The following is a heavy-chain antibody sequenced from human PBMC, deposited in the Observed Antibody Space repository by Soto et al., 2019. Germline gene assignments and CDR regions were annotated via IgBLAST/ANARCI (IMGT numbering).Heavy chain of an antibody. CDR3: GRGRTLGDLFQGSR. CDR1: GYTFTSYD. Sequence: QVQLVQSGAEVKKPGASVKVSCKASGYTFTSYDINWVRQATGQGLEWMGWMNPNSGNTGYAQKFQGRVTMTRNTSVSTAYMERSSLRSEGAAVDYGGRGRTLGDLFQGSRWGQGTLVSVTS. D-gene: IGHD3-16*01. V-gene: IGHV1-8*01. CDR2: MNPNSGNT. J-gene: IGHJ4*02.